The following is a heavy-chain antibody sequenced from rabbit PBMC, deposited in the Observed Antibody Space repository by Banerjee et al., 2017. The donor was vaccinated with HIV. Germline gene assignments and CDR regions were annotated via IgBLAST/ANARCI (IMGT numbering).Heavy chain of an antibody. CDR1: GFSFSSSYYW. CDR2: IGTTTGST. J-gene: IGHJ6*01. V-gene: IGHV1S45*01. CDR3: ARDQSVGIVYGYDL. Sequence: QQQLEESGGGLVKPGASLTLTCTASGFSFSSSYYWICWVRQAPGKGLQWLGCIGTTTGSTWYASWAKGRFTLSKASSTTVTLQMTTLTAADTATYFCARDQSVGIVYGYDLWGPGTLVHRL. D-gene: IGHD6-1*01.